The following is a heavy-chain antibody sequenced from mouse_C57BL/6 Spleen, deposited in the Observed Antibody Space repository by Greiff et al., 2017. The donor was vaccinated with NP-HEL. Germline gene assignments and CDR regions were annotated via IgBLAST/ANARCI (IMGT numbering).Heavy chain of an antibody. CDR3: ARDPGREAYAMDY. J-gene: IGHJ4*01. V-gene: IGHV5-4*01. CDR2: ISDGGSYT. D-gene: IGHD4-1*01. Sequence: EVMLVESGGGLVKPGGSLKLSCAASGFTFSSYAMSWVRQTPEKRLEWVATISDGGSYTYYPDNVKGRFTISRDNAKNNLYLQMSHLKSEDTAMYYCARDPGREAYAMDYWGQGTSVTVSS. CDR1: GFTFSSYA.